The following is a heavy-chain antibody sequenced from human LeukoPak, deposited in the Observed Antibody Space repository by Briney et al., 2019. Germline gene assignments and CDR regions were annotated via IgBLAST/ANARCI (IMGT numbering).Heavy chain of an antibody. CDR2: VYYNGSA. CDR1: GDSINYYY. Sequence: PSETLSLTCTVSGDSINYYYWSWLRQSPGKGLEWIGYVYYNGSANYNPSLKSRVTISVDMSKNQFSLKVSSVTAADTAIYYCARKGGHFDYWGQGTLVTVSS. V-gene: IGHV4-59*01. J-gene: IGHJ4*02. D-gene: IGHD2-15*01. CDR3: ARKGGHFDY.